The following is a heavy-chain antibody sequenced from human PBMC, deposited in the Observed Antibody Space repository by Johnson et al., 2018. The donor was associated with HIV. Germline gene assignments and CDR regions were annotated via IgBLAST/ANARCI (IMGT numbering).Heavy chain of an antibody. CDR2: ISSSGSTV. V-gene: IGHV3-11*04. CDR3: AKDGGYSYVLDAFDI. J-gene: IGHJ3*02. CDR1: GFTFSDYY. Sequence: QVQLVESGGGLVKPGGSLRLSCAASGFTFSDYYMSWIRQAPGKGLEWVSYISSSGSTVYYADSVKGRFTIYRDNAKNSLYLQMISLRAEDTAVYYCAKDGGYSYVLDAFDIWGQGTMVTVSS. D-gene: IGHD5-18*01.